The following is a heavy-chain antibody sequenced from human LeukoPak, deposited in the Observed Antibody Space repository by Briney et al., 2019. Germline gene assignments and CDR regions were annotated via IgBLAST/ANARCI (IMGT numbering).Heavy chain of an antibody. V-gene: IGHV4-61*02. J-gene: IGHJ6*03. CDR1: GGSISSGNYY. CDR2: MYTGGST. CDR3: AREVRSTYYYYMDV. Sequence: SQTLSLTCTVSGGSISSGNYYWSWIRQPAGKGLEWIGRMYTGGSTNYNPSLKSRVTISVDTSKNQFSLKLSSVTAADTAVYYCAREVRSTYYYYMDVWGKGTTVTVSS.